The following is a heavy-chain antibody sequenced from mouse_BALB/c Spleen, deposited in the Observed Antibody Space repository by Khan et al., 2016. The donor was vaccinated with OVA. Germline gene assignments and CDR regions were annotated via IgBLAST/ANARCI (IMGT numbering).Heavy chain of an antibody. Sequence: QVQLQQPGPELVKPGASVKMSCKASGYTFTDYVLTWVKQRTGQGLEWIGEIYPGSNNTYYNEKFKGKATLTADKSSNTAYIQLSSLTFEDHAVYCWAIGGHGTSGAYWGQGTLVTVSA. J-gene: IGHJ3*01. V-gene: IGHV1-81*01. D-gene: IGHD2-14*01. CDR1: GYTFTDYV. CDR2: IYPGSNNT. CDR3: AIGGHGTSGAY.